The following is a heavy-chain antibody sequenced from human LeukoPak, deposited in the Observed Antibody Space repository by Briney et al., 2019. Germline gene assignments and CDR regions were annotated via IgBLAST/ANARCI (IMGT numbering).Heavy chain of an antibody. D-gene: IGHD5-12*01. CDR2: IYYSGST. CDR1: GGSISSSSYY. Sequence: SETLSLTCTVSGGSISSSSYYWGWIRQPPGKGLEWIGSIYYSGSTYYNPSLKSRDTISVDTSKNQFSLKLSSVTAADTAVYYCARKVRYLATIRYYYYMDVWGKGTTVTVSS. CDR3: ARKVRYLATIRYYYYMDV. V-gene: IGHV4-39*07. J-gene: IGHJ6*03.